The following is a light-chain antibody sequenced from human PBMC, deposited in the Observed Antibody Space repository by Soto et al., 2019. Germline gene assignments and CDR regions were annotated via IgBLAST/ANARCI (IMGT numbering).Light chain of an antibody. Sequence: QSALTQPASVSGSRGQSITNSCTGTSSDVGGYNYVSWYQQHPGKAPKFMIYDVSNRPSGVSDRFSGSKSGNMASLTISGLQAEDEADYYCSSYASDNTVVFGGGTHLTVL. J-gene: IGLJ2*01. CDR2: DVS. V-gene: IGLV2-14*03. CDR1: SSDVGGYNY. CDR3: SSYASDNTVV.